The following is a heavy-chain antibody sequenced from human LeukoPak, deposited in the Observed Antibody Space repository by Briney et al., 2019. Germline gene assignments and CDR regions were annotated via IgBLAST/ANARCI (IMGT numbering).Heavy chain of an antibody. CDR2: MHHSGST. Sequence: NSSETLSLTCSVSGYSISSGFYWGWIRQSPGKGLEWVVSMHHSGSTFYNPSLRSRVTISVDTSKNQFSLRLSSVTAADTAMYYCARDGSGWPYDAFDIWGQGTMVTVSS. CDR1: GYSISSGFY. J-gene: IGHJ3*02. D-gene: IGHD6-19*01. CDR3: ARDGSGWPYDAFDI. V-gene: IGHV4-38-2*02.